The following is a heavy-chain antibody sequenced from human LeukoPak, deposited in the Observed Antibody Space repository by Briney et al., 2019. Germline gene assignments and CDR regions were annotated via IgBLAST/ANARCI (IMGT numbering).Heavy chain of an antibody. Sequence: GASVKVSCKASGGTFSSYAISWVRQAPGQGLEWMGGIIPIFGTANYAQKFQGRVTITADESTSTAYMELSSLRSEDTAVYYCARDHCSGGSCYSGYYYHGMDVWGKGTTVTVSS. J-gene: IGHJ6*04. CDR2: IIPIFGTA. D-gene: IGHD2-15*01. V-gene: IGHV1-69*01. CDR3: ARDHCSGGSCYSGYYYHGMDV. CDR1: GGTFSSYA.